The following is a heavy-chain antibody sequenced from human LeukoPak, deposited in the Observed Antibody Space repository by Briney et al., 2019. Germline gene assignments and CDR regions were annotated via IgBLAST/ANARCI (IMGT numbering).Heavy chain of an antibody. D-gene: IGHD2-21*01. CDR1: GFSFRSYA. CDR2: ISGSGTST. J-gene: IGHJ4*02. Sequence: GGSLRLSCAASGFSFRSYAMTWVRQAPGKGLEWVSAISGSGTSTYYADSVKGRFTVSRDNSKNTLYLQMNSLRAEDTAVYYCAKVDSPFIVVVSAYFDYWGQGTLVTVSS. CDR3: AKVDSPFIVVVSAYFDY. V-gene: IGHV3-23*01.